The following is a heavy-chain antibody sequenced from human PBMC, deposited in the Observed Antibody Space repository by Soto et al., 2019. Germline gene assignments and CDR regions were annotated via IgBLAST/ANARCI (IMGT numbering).Heavy chain of an antibody. CDR3: ARLVRTGWKIFDH. J-gene: IGHJ4*02. D-gene: IGHD6-19*01. Sequence: QVQLQESGPGLVKPSETLSLTCTVSGGSFSSYFWSWIRQPPGKGLEWIGYIYYSGSTTYNPSLESRVTISVVTFKNQFSLHLTSVAAADTGVYYCARLVRTGWKIFDHWGQGALVAVSS. CDR1: GGSFSSYF. CDR2: IYYSGST. V-gene: IGHV4-59*01.